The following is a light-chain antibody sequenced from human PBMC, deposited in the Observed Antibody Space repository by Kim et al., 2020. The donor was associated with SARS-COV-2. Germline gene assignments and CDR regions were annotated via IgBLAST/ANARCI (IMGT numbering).Light chain of an antibody. CDR2: DAA. J-gene: IGKJ1*01. CDR1: QDIRSN. Sequence: VSPRESATLSCRASQDIRSNLAWYQQKPGQPPRLLIYDAATRATGIPARFSGSGSGTEFSLTIDSLQSEDSAVYFCQQYNDWPPWTFGQGTKVEI. V-gene: IGKV3D-15*01. CDR3: QQYNDWPPWT.